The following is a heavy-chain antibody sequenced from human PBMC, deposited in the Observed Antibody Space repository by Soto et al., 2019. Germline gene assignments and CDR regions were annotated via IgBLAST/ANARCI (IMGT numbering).Heavy chain of an antibody. Sequence: QVHLVESGGGLVKPGWSLRLSCTVSGFAFSHNYLTWIRQAPGKGLEWLSYLSTSGSPAYYADSVKGRFTISTYNAKKFQYLQMESRRAEDTLVFFCATGGIYYEARGQGSMVTVSS. D-gene: IGHD1-26*01. CDR3: ATGGIYYEA. J-gene: IGHJ4*02. CDR2: LSTSGSPA. CDR1: GFAFSHNY. V-gene: IGHV3-11*01.